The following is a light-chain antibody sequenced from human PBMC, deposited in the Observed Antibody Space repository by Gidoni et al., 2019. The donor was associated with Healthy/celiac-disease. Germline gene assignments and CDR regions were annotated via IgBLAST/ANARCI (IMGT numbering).Light chain of an antibody. CDR3: QRRSNWAWT. J-gene: IGKJ1*01. V-gene: IGKV3-11*01. Sequence: EIVLTQSPATLSLSPGERATLSCRASQSVSSYLAWYQQKPGQAPRSLIYDASNRATDIPARFSGSGAGTDFTLTISILEPEDFAVYYCQRRSNWAWTFGQGTKVEIK. CDR1: QSVSSY. CDR2: DAS.